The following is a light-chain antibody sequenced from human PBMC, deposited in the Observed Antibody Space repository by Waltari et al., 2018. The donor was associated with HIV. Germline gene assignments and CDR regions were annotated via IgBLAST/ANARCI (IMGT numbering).Light chain of an antibody. CDR2: EVS. Sequence: QSVLTQPASVSGSPGQSVTISCTGTSSDFGFDHYVSWYQQYPGKAPTLSIYEVSIGPSGVSDRFSVSKSGNTASLTISGLQNEDEADYFCTSYTTSDTLRFGGGTKVTVL. V-gene: IGLV2-14*03. CDR1: SSDFGFDHY. CDR3: TSYTTSDTLR. J-gene: IGLJ3*02.